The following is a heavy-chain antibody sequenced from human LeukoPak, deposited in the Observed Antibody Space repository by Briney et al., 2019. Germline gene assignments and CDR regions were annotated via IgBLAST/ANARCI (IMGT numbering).Heavy chain of an antibody. D-gene: IGHD4/OR15-4a*01. CDR1: GFTFSSYE. J-gene: IGHJ3*02. Sequence: GGSLRLSCAASGFTFSSYEMNWVRQAPGKGLEWVSYISSSGSTIYYADSVKGRFTISRDNAKNSLYLQMNSLRAEDTAVYYCAKGTMVRWDDAFDIWGQGTMVTVSS. V-gene: IGHV3-48*03. CDR2: ISSSGSTI. CDR3: AKGTMVRWDDAFDI.